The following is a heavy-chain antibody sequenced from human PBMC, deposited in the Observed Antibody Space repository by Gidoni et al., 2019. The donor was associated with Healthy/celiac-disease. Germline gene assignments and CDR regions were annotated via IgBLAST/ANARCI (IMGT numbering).Heavy chain of an antibody. Sequence: EVQLVESGGGLVQPGGSLRLSCAASGFNFSSYWMSWVRPPPGKGLEWVANIKKDGSEKYYVDSVKGRFTISRDNAKNSLYLQMNSLRAEDTAVYYCARETYDYVWGSYRSLYYFDYWGQGTLVTVSS. CDR3: ARETYDYVWGSYRSLYYFDY. J-gene: IGHJ4*02. CDR1: GFNFSSYW. D-gene: IGHD3-16*02. V-gene: IGHV3-7*04. CDR2: IKKDGSEK.